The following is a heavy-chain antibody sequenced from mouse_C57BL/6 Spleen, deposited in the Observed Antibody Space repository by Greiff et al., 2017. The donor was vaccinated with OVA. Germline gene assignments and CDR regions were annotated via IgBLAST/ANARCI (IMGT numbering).Heavy chain of an antibody. CDR2: INPYNGGT. D-gene: IGHD1-1*01. Sequence: EVQLQESGPVLVKPGASVTMSCKASGYTFTDYYMNWVKQCPGKRLEWIGVINPYNGGTSYNQQFKGKATLTVDKSSSTAYMELNSLTSEDSAVYYCAREGYYGSRFYAKDYWGQGTSVTV. V-gene: IGHV1-19*01. J-gene: IGHJ4*01. CDR3: AREGYYGSRFYAKDY. CDR1: GYTFTDYY.